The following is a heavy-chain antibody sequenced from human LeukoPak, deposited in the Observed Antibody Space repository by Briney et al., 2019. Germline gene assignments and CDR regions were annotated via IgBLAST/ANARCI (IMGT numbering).Heavy chain of an antibody. J-gene: IGHJ2*01. V-gene: IGHV3-72*01. CDR3: GRIRGSYLHWYFDL. D-gene: IGHD1-26*01. CDR1: GFTFSDHY. CDR2: VRNKANSYIT. Sequence: GGSLRLSCAASGFTFSDHYMDWVRQAPGKGLEWVGRVRNKANSYITMYAASVKGRFTISRNDSENSLYLQMNSLKTEDTAVYYCGRIRGSYLHWYFDLWGRGTLVTVSS.